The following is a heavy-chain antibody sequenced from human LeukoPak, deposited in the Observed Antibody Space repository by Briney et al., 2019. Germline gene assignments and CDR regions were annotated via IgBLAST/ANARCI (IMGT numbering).Heavy chain of an antibody. J-gene: IGHJ4*02. CDR3: AKAEGSGNQAFDS. CDR2: VSAGGGTT. D-gene: IGHD3-10*01. CDR1: GFTFSSYA. V-gene: IGHV3-23*01. Sequence: GGSLRLSCAASGFTFSSYAMHWVRQAPGKGLEWVSHVSAGGGTTYYADSVKGRFTISRDNSKNTLYLQMNGLRAEDTAVYYCAKAEGSGNQAFDSWGQGTLVTVSS.